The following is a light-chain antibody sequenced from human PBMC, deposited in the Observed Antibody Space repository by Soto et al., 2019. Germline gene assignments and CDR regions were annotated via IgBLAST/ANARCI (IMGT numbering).Light chain of an antibody. CDR1: SSNIGSNT. CDR3: AAWDDSLNGYV. J-gene: IGLJ1*01. V-gene: IGLV1-44*01. Sequence: QSVLTQPPSASGTPAQSVTISCSGSSSNIGSNTVNWYQQLPGTAPKLLIYGNNQRPSGVPDRFSGSKSDTSASLAISGLHSEDEADYYCAAWDDSLNGYVFGTGTKVTVL. CDR2: GNN.